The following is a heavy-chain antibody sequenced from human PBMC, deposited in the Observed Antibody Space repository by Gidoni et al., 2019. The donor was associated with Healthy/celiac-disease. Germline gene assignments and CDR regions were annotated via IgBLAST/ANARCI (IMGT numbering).Heavy chain of an antibody. CDR3: ASGGTRLVD. V-gene: IGHV3-48*02. J-gene: IGHJ4*02. CDR1: GFTFSNYS. Sequence: EEQLVSSGGGLVEPAGTLTRACAAAGFTFSNYSMNWVRQAPGKGLAWVAYISSSSSTMYYADSVKGRFTISRDKAKNSLYLQMNSLRDEDTAVYYCASGGTRLVDWGQGTLVTVSS. CDR2: ISSSSSTM. D-gene: IGHD3-9*01.